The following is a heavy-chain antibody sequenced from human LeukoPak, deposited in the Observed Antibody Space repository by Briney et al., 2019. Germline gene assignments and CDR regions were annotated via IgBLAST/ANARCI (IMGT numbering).Heavy chain of an antibody. CDR2: ISSDGRST. D-gene: IGHD6-19*01. V-gene: IGHV3-64*05. J-gene: IGHJ4*02. CDR3: GRSSGAFDY. Sequence: GGSLRLSCSASGFTFSSYTMYWVRQAPGKGLEYVSGISSDGRSTDYADSVKGRFTISRDNSKNTLYFEMSSLRTEDTAVYYCGRSSGAFDYWGQGTLVTVSS. CDR1: GFTFSSYT.